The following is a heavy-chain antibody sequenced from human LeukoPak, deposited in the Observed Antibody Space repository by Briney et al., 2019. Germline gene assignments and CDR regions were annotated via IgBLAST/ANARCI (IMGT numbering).Heavy chain of an antibody. D-gene: IGHD4-23*01. CDR2: MNPNSGNT. J-gene: IGHJ4*02. Sequence: GASVKVSCKASGDTFTSYDINWVRQATGQGLEWMGWMNPNSGNTGYAQKFQGRVTITRNTSISTAYMELSSLRSEDTAVYYCATGGSTVVTPSGFDYWGQGTLVTVSS. CDR3: ATGGSTVVTPSGFDY. CDR1: GDTFTSYD. V-gene: IGHV1-8*03.